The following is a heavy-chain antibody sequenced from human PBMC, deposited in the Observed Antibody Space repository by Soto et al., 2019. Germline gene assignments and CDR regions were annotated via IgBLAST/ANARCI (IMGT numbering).Heavy chain of an antibody. CDR2: ISFNGIDT. V-gene: IGHV3-30*04. Sequence: PGGSLRLSCAASGFTFSSYAMHWVRQAPGQGLEWVAVISFNGIDTYYADSVKGRVTTSRDNPRNTVFLQMTRLRTEDTGVFYCARDIERIQGPPHNSGGPGHWGQGTLVTVSS. J-gene: IGHJ4*02. D-gene: IGHD4-17*01. CDR3: ARDIERIQGPPHNSGGPGH. CDR1: GFTFSSYA.